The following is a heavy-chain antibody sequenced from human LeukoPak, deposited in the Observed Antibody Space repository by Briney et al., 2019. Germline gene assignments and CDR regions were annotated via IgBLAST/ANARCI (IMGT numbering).Heavy chain of an antibody. D-gene: IGHD1-26*01. V-gene: IGHV1-2*02. CDR1: GYSFTNYD. CDR2: INPNSGGT. J-gene: IGHJ4*02. CDR3: ASWGSGSYLARGFFDY. Sequence: ASVKVSCKASGYSFTNYDINWVRQAPGQGLEWMGWINPNSGGTNYAQKFQGRVTMTRDTSISTAYMELSRLRSDDTAVYYCASWGSGSYLARGFFDYWGQGTLVTVSS.